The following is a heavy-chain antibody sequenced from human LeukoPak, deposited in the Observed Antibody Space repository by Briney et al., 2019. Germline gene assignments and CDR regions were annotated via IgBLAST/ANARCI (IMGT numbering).Heavy chain of an antibody. Sequence: PSETLSLTCAVYGGSFSGYYWSWIRQPPGKGREWIGEINHSGSTNYNPSLKSRVTISVDTSKNQFSLKLSSVTAADTAVYYCALKRGRHAFDIWGQGTMVTVSS. J-gene: IGHJ3*02. CDR3: ALKRGRHAFDI. CDR2: INHSGST. D-gene: IGHD3-10*01. CDR1: GGSFSGYY. V-gene: IGHV4-34*01.